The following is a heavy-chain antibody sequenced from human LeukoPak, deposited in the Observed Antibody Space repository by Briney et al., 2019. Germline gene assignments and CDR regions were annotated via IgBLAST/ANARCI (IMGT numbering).Heavy chain of an antibody. CDR3: AKAYYDYVWGSYRYLCAFDI. D-gene: IGHD3-16*02. CDR2: ISGDGGRT. Sequence: GGSLRLSCAASGFTFDDYAMHWVRQAPGKGREWVSLISGDGGRTHYADSVKGRFTISRDNSKNSLYLQMNSLRTEDTAFYYCAKAYYDYVWGSYRYLCAFDIWGQGTMVTVSS. J-gene: IGHJ3*02. V-gene: IGHV3-43*02. CDR1: GFTFDDYA.